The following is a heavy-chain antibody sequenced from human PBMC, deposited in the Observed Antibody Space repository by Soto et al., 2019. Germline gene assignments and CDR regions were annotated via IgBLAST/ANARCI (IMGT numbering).Heavy chain of an antibody. J-gene: IGHJ1*01. CDR3: ARYQQYFQH. CDR1: GCSISGYY. Sequence: QLQLQESGPGLVKPSETLSLTCTVSGCSISGYYWSWIRQSPGKGLAWIGYIYYRGSTNYNPSLGSQFTISVDTSRNQFSLKRSSVTAADTAVYYCARYQQYFQHWGQGTLVTVSS. V-gene: IGHV4-59*08. CDR2: IYYRGST.